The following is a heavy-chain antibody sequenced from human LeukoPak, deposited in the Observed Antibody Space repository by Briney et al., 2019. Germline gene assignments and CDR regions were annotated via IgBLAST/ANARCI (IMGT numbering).Heavy chain of an antibody. Sequence: ASVKLTCKASGYTFNNYAIHWVRHAPGPGLEWMGWSNAGNTNTKCSQEFQGRVTITADTSASTAYMELSSLRSEDTAVYYCARGVGYGMDVWGQGTTVTVSS. CDR1: GYTFNNYA. V-gene: IGHV1-3*02. J-gene: IGHJ6*02. CDR2: SNAGNTNT. D-gene: IGHD2-15*01. CDR3: ARGVGYGMDV.